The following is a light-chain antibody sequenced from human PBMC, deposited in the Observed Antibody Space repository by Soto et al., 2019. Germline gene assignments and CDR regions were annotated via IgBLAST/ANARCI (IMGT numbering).Light chain of an antibody. V-gene: IGKV1-33*01. CDR1: QDISNY. CDR3: QQYDNPFGT. CDR2: DAS. Sequence: DIQMTQSPSSLSASVGDRVTITCQASQDISNYLNWYQQKPGKAPKLLIYDASNLETGVPSRFSGSGSGTDFTFTISSLQPEDIATYYCQQYDNPFGTFGGGTKVEIK. J-gene: IGKJ4*01.